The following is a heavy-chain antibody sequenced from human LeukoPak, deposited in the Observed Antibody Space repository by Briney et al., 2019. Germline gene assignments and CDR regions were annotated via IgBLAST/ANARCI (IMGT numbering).Heavy chain of an antibody. D-gene: IGHD6-13*01. CDR3: ARDGAKIAAAGTFDY. V-gene: IGHV1-69*06. CDR1: GGTFSIYA. CDR2: IIPIFGTA. J-gene: IGHJ4*02. Sequence: SVKVSCKASGGTFSIYAISWGRQAPGQGLEWMGGIIPIFGTANYAQKFQGRVTITAEKSTSTAYMELSSLRSEDTAVYYCARDGAKIAAAGTFDYWGQGTLVTVSS.